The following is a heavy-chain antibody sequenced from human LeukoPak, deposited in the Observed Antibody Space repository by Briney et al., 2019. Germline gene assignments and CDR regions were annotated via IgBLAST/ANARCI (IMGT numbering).Heavy chain of an antibody. D-gene: IGHD1-7*01. Sequence: GRSLRLSCAASGFTFSSYGMHWVRQAPGKGLEWVAVIWYDGSNKYYADSVKGRFTISRDNSKNTLYLQMNSLRAEDTAVYYCARDGKLLYGMDVWGQGTTVTVSS. CDR3: ARDGKLLYGMDV. CDR2: IWYDGSNK. J-gene: IGHJ6*02. V-gene: IGHV3-33*01. CDR1: GFTFSSYG.